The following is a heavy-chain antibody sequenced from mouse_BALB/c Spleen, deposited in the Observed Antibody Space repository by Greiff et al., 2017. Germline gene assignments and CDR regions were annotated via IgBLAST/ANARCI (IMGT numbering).Heavy chain of an antibody. V-gene: IGHV1-67*01. Sequence: QVQLKQSGPELVRPGVSVKISCKGSGYTFTDYAMHWVKQSHAKSLEWIGVISTYYGNTNYNQKFKGKATMTVDKSSSTAYMELARLTSEDSAIYYCAREGIYYGNGAWFAYWGQGTLVTVSA. CDR1: GYTFTDYA. J-gene: IGHJ3*01. D-gene: IGHD2-1*01. CDR2: ISTYYGNT. CDR3: AREGIYYGNGAWFAY.